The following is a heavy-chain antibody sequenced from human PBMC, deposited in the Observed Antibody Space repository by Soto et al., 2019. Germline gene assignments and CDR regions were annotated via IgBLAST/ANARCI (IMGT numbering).Heavy chain of an antibody. J-gene: IGHJ6*01. Sequence: SVKVSCKVSGYTLSELSMHWVRQAPGEGLEWLGGFDPEDGETMYAQKFQGRVTMTEDTSTNTAYMGLSSLRSEDTAVYYCASGDKARYPWYWRQGNTVTVSS. D-gene: IGHD6-6*01. CDR3: ASGDKARYPWY. V-gene: IGHV1-24*01. CDR2: FDPEDGET. CDR1: GYTLSELS.